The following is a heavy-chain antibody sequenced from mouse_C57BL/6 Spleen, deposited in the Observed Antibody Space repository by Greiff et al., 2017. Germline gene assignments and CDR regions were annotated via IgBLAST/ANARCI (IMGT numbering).Heavy chain of an antibody. CDR3: ARTAQAAYYFDY. CDR1: GYAFRSSW. J-gene: IGHJ2*01. CDR2: IYPGDGDT. V-gene: IGHV1-82*01. D-gene: IGHD3-2*02. Sequence: QVQLQQSGPELVKPGASVKISCKASGYAFRSSWMDWVKQRPGTGLEWIGRIYPGDGDTNYNGKFKGKATLTADKSSSTAYMQLSSLTSEDSAVYFCARTAQAAYYFDYWGQGTTLTVSS.